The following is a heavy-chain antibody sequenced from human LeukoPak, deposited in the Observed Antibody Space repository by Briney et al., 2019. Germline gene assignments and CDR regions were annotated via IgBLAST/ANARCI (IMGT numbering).Heavy chain of an antibody. D-gene: IGHD1-26*01. CDR3: ARAWSYWVTNGAGEAFDI. CDR2: INHSGST. V-gene: IGHV4-34*01. Sequence: SETLSLTCAVYGGSFSGYYWSWIRQPPGKGLEWIGEINHSGSTNYNPSLKSRVTISVDTSKNQFSLKLSSVTAADTAVYYCARAWSYWVTNGAGEAFDIWGQGTMVTVSS. CDR1: GGSFSGYY. J-gene: IGHJ3*02.